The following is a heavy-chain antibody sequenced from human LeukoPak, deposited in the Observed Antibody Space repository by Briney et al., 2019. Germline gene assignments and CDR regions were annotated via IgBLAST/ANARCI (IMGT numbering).Heavy chain of an antibody. CDR3: PRRRWQNHVPSPFNWFDP. D-gene: IGHD3-10*02. V-gene: IGHV4-59*08. CDR2: IFYTGST. Sequence: PSETLSVTCTISGDSISTSHWSWIRQAPGKGLEWLGDIFYTGSTQYNPSLKSRVTISFGASNNQFSLKLTSVTAAHAAVHYCPRRRWQNHVPSPFNWFDPWGQGILVTVSS. CDR1: GDSISTSH. J-gene: IGHJ5*02.